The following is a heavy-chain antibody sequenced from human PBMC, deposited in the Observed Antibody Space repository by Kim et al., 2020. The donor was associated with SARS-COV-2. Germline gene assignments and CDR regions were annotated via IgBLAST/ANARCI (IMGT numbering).Heavy chain of an antibody. Sequence: GGSLRLSCAASGFTFSNAWMSWVRQAPGKGLEWVGRIKSKTDGGTTDYAAPVKGRFTISRDDSKNTLYLQMNSLKTEDTAVYYCTTEEVGGSGSYYIHTPFDYWGQGTLVTVSS. D-gene: IGHD3-10*01. J-gene: IGHJ4*02. CDR2: IKSKTDGGTT. V-gene: IGHV3-15*01. CDR3: TTEEVGGSGSYYIHTPFDY. CDR1: GFTFSNAW.